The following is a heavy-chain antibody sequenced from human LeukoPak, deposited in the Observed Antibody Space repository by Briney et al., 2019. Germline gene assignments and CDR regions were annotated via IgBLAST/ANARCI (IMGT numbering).Heavy chain of an antibody. Sequence: PGGSLRLSCAASGFTFSNFAMNWVRQAPGKGLDWVSGISASGATTHYADSVKGRFTISRDNSKNTLYLQLNSLRAEDTAVYYCARDLDSTTINWFDPWGQGTLVTVSP. CDR3: ARDLDSTTINWFDP. CDR1: GFTFSNFA. J-gene: IGHJ5*02. CDR2: ISASGATT. V-gene: IGHV3-23*01. D-gene: IGHD5-24*01.